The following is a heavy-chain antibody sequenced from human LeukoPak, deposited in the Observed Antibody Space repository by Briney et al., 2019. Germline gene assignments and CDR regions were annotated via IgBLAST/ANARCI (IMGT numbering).Heavy chain of an antibody. CDR3: AREIDSTIYYHWDY. J-gene: IGHJ4*02. CDR2: IIPIFGTA. Sequence: SVKVSCKASGGTFSSYAISWVRQAPGQGLEWMGGIIPIFGTANYAQKFQGRVTITADKSTSTAYMELRSLRSDDTAVYYCAREIDSTIYYHWDYGGKEPLVTVSS. V-gene: IGHV1-69*06. D-gene: IGHD3-3*01. CDR1: GGTFSSYA.